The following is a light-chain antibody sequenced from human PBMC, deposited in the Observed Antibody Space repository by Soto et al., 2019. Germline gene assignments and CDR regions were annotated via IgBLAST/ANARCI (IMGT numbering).Light chain of an antibody. CDR2: DTS. CDR3: QQYGGAPRT. CDR1: QTVTNNY. J-gene: IGKJ1*01. Sequence: EIVLTQSPGTLSLSPGERATLSCRASQTVTNNYLAWYQQKPGQAPRLLIYDTSSRATGIPDTFSGSGSGTDFTLTISRLEPEDSAMYYCQQYGGAPRTFXQGTKVDIK. V-gene: IGKV3-20*01.